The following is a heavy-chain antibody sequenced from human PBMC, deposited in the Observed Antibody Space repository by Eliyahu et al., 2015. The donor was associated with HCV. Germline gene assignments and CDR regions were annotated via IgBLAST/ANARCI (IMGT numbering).Heavy chain of an antibody. CDR1: GGSIXSSSYY. CDR3: ARHAETNYYGSGSYYSRLEYFQH. D-gene: IGHD3-10*01. V-gene: IGHV4-39*01. Sequence: QLQLQESGPGLVKPSETLSLTCTVSGGSIXSSSYYWGWXRQPPGKGLEWIGSIYYSGSTYYNPSLKSRVTISVDTSKNQFSLKLSSVTAADTAVYYCARHAETNYYGSGSYYSRLEYFQHWGQGTLVTVSS. J-gene: IGHJ1*01. CDR2: IYYSGST.